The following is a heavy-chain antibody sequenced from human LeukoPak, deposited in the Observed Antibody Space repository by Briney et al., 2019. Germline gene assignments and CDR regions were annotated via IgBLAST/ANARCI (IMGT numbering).Heavy chain of an antibody. V-gene: IGHV4-34*01. D-gene: IGHD5-18*01. J-gene: IGHJ4*02. CDR2: INHSGST. Sequence: SETLSLTCAVYGGSFSGYYWSWIRQPPGKGLEWIGEINHSGSTNYNPSLKSRVTISVDTSKNQFSLKLSSVTAADTAVYYCARQGGGYSYGHPYYFDYWGQGTLVTVSS. CDR3: ARQGGGYSYGHPYYFDY. CDR1: GGSFSGYY.